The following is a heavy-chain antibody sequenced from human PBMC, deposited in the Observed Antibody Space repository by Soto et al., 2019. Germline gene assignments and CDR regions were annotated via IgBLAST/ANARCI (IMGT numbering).Heavy chain of an antibody. J-gene: IGHJ4*02. V-gene: IGHV3-30*18. CDR3: TNSYGDYSHYFDY. D-gene: IGHD4-17*01. CDR2: ISSDGNNE. CDR1: GFTFSNYD. Sequence: QVQLVESGGGVVQPGRSLRLSCAVSGFTFSNYDMHWVRQAPGKGLEWVAVISSDGNNEYYAESVTGRFTISRDNSKNMLFLQMNSLRPDDTAVYYCTNSYGDYSHYFDYWGQGTLVTVSS.